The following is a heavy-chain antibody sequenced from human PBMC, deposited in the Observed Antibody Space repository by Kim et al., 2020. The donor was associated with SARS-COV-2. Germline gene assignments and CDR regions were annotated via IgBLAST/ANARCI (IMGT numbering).Heavy chain of an antibody. CDR3: ARGVVPAAIPVYRYYYGMDV. CDR1: GGSISSYY. Sequence: SETLSLTCTVSGGSISSYYWSWIRQPPGKGLEWIGYIYYSGSTNYNPSLKSRVTISVDTSKNQFSLKLSSVTAADTAVYYCARGVVPAAIPVYRYYYGMDVWGQGTTVTVSS. D-gene: IGHD2-2*02. J-gene: IGHJ6*02. V-gene: IGHV4-59*13. CDR2: IYYSGST.